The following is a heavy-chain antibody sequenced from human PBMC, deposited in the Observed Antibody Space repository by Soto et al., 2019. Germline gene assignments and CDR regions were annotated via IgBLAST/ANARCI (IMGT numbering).Heavy chain of an antibody. CDR2: IWYDGSNK. D-gene: IGHD6-13*01. CDR3: ARDREQQLAPPLDY. Sequence: GGSLRLSCAASGFTFSSYGMHWVRQAPGKGLEWVAVIWYDGSNKYYADSVKGRFTISRDNSKNTLYLQMNSLRAEDTAVYYCARDREQQLAPPLDYWGQGTLVTVSS. CDR1: GFTFSSYG. J-gene: IGHJ4*02. V-gene: IGHV3-33*01.